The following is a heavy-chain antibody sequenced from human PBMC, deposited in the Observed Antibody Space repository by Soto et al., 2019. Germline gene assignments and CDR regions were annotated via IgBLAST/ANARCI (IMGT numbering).Heavy chain of an antibody. D-gene: IGHD6-19*01. CDR3: ARDSGYSSGGVYYYYGMDV. V-gene: IGHV4-59*01. Sequence: IWIRQPPGKGLEWIGYIYYSGSTNYNPSLKSRVTISVDTSKNQFSLKLSSVTAADTAVYYCARDSGYSSGGVYYYYGMDVWGQGTTVTVSS. J-gene: IGHJ6*02. CDR2: IYYSGST.